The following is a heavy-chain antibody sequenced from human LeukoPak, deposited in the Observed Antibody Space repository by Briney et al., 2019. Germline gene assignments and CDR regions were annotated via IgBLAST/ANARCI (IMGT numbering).Heavy chain of an antibody. CDR3: ARVHIAAPVIDY. D-gene: IGHD6-13*01. Sequence: GGSLRLSCAASGFTFSSYSMNWVRQAPGKGLEWVSSISSSSSYIYYADSVKGRFTISRDNAKNSLYLQMNSLRAEDTAVYYCARVHIAAPVIDYWGQGTLVTVFS. V-gene: IGHV3-21*01. CDR2: ISSSSSYI. CDR1: GFTFSSYS. J-gene: IGHJ4*02.